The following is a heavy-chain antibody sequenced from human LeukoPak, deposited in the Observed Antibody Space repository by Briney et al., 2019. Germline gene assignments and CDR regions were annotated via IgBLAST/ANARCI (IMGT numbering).Heavy chain of an antibody. V-gene: IGHV3-48*01. CDR3: ERESSVGACDV. Sequence: PGGSLRLSCAASGFTFSPYTMRWFRQPPGKGLEWLSYINTGSTSIYYADSVKGRFTISRDNAKNSLYLQLNSLRAEDTAVYYCERESSVGACDVWGQGTMVTVSS. CDR2: INTGSTSI. J-gene: IGHJ3*01. D-gene: IGHD6-6*01. CDR1: GFTFSPYT.